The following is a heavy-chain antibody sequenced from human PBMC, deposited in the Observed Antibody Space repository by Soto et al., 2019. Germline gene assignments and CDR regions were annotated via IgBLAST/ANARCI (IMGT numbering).Heavy chain of an antibody. D-gene: IGHD2-2*02. V-gene: IGHV3-21*06. Sequence: EVQLVESGGGLVKPGGSLRLSCVDSGFTFSSYGMNWVRQAPGKGLEWVSSISAYSSPIFYADSVKGRFTISRDNAKNSLYLQMNSLSAGDTAVYYCVRGGRGYTRDDVFDIWGQGTMVTVSS. J-gene: IGHJ3*02. CDR2: ISAYSSPI. CDR3: VRGGRGYTRDDVFDI. CDR1: GFTFSSYG.